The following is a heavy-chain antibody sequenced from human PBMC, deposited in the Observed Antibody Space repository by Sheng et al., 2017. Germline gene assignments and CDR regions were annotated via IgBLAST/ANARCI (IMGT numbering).Heavy chain of an antibody. CDR3: AKAGYYYDSSGYYFRLPEAFDI. J-gene: IGHJ3*02. Sequence: QVQLVESGGGVVQPGRSLRLSCAASGFTFSSYGMHWVRQAPGKGLEWVAVISYDGSNKYYADSVKGRFTISRDNSKNTLYLQMNSLRAEDTAVYYCAKAGYYYDSSGYYFRLPEAFDIWGQGTMVTVSS. CDR1: GFTFSSYG. CDR2: ISYDGSNK. V-gene: IGHV3-30*18. D-gene: IGHD3-22*01.